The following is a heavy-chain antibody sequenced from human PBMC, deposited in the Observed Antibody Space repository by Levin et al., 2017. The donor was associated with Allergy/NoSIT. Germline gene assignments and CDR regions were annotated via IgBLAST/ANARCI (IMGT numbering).Heavy chain of an antibody. D-gene: IGHD1-1*01. V-gene: IGHV3-30-3*01. CDR1: GFTFSNYA. J-gene: IGHJ4*02. Sequence: GESLKISCAASGFTFSNYAMHWVRQAPGKGLEWVGVISDDGSSEFYIEYVKGRFTISRDNSKNRLYLQMDSLRAEDTALYYCVREIAEEGTWGQGTLVIVSS. CDR3: VREIAEEGT. CDR2: ISDDGSSE.